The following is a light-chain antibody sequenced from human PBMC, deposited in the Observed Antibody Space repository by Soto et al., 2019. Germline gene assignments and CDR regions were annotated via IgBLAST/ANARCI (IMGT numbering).Light chain of an antibody. CDR1: QSVSNNY. CDR2: GAS. CDR3: QQYGTSPIT. J-gene: IGKJ5*01. V-gene: IGKV3-20*01. Sequence: EIVLTQSPGTLSLSPGERATLSCRASQSVSNNYLARYQQKPGQAPRLLIYGASNRATGIPDRFSGSGSGTDFTLTISRLEPEDFAVYYCQQYGTSPITFGQGTRLEIK.